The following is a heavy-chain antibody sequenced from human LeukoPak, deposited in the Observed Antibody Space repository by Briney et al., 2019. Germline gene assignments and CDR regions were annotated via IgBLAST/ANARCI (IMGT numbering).Heavy chain of an antibody. J-gene: IGHJ4*02. CDR2: ISYSGAT. Sequence: SETLSLTCTVSGGSLNPYYWSWIRQPPGKGLEWIGYISYSGATHYNPSLKSRVTISVDTSKNQFSLKLSSVTAADTAVYYCAKGGGRFENWGQGTLVTVAS. CDR1: GGSLNPYY. CDR3: AKGGGRFEN. V-gene: IGHV4-59*01.